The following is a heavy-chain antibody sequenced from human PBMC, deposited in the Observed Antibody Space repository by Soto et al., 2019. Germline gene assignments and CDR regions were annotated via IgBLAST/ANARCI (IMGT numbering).Heavy chain of an antibody. D-gene: IGHD3-10*01. Sequence: QVQLVQSGAEVKKPGSSVKVSCKASGGIFSTYAISWLRQAPGQGLEWMGGIIPIFGTPNYAQRFQGRVTITADESTSTAYMELSRLRSDYTAVYYCARDRDDYGSGNYYNRIDFWGQGTLVTVSS. CDR2: IIPIFGTP. V-gene: IGHV1-69*01. CDR3: ARDRDDYGSGNYYNRIDF. CDR1: GGIFSTYA. J-gene: IGHJ4*02.